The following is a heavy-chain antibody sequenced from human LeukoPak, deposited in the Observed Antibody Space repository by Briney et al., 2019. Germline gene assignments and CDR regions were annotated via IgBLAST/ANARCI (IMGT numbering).Heavy chain of an antibody. V-gene: IGHV4-34*01. CDR1: GGSFSGYY. J-gene: IGHJ5*02. CDR2: INHSGST. D-gene: IGHD1-7*01. Sequence: SETLSLTCAVYGGSFSGYYWSWIRQPPGNGLEWIGEINHSGSTNYNPSLKSRVTISVDTSKNQLSLKLSSVTAADTAVYYCARGRNWNYFFDWVNWFDPWGQGTLVTVSS. CDR3: ARGRNWNYFFDWVNWFDP.